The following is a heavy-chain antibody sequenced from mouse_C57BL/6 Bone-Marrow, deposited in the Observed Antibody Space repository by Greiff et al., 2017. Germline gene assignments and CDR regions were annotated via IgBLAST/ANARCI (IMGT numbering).Heavy chain of an antibody. J-gene: IGHJ2*01. CDR1: GYSFTDYN. V-gene: IGHV1-39*01. CDR2: INPNYGTT. D-gene: IGHD4-1*01. CDR3: ARRENCRGYFDY. Sequence: EVQVVESGPELVKPGASVTISCKASGYSFTDYNLNWVKQSNGKSLEWIGVINPNYGTTSYNQKFKGKATLTVDQSSSTAYMQLNSLTSEDSAVYYCARRENCRGYFDYWGQGTTLTVSS.